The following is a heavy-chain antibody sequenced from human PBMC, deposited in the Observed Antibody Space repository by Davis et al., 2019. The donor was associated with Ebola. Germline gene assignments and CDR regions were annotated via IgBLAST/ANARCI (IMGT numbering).Heavy chain of an antibody. J-gene: IGHJ4*02. CDR2: IGPSSTTI. CDR1: GFTFTRYG. Sequence: PGGSLRLSCAASGFTFTRYGMNWVRQAPGKGLEWVSYIGPSSTTIYYADSVKGRFTISRDNAKNSLYLKMNSLRDEDTAVYSCARGGGGGLLDDYWGQGTLVTVSS. D-gene: IGHD3-16*01. V-gene: IGHV3-48*02. CDR3: ARGGGGGLLDDY.